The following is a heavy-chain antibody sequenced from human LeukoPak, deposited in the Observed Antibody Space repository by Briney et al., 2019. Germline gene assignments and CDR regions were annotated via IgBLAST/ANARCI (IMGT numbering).Heavy chain of an antibody. CDR3: AREGPGVHHFDY. V-gene: IGHV3-53*01. J-gene: IGHJ4*02. Sequence: GGSLRLSCVASGFTVSSNYMSWVRQAPGKGLEWVSVIYGGGNTFYADSVEGRFTISRDNSKNTLYLQMNSLRAEDTAVYYCAREGPGVHHFDYWGQGTLVTVSS. D-gene: IGHD3-10*01. CDR1: GFTVSSNY. CDR2: IYGGGNT.